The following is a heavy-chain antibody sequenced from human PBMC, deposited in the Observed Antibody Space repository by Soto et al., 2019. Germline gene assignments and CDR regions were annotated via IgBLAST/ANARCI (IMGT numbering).Heavy chain of an antibody. CDR2: IYSGGST. CDR3: AKSVGNGWFADAFDV. V-gene: IGHV3-53*01. D-gene: IGHD6-19*01. Sequence: EVQLVESGGGLIQPGGSLRLSCAGSGFIVSSYYMSWVRQAPGKGLEWISVIYSGGSTYYADSVKGRFTISRGNSENTLYLQLNSLRAEDTAVYYCAKSVGNGWFADAFDVWGQGTMVTVSS. CDR1: GFIVSSYY. J-gene: IGHJ3*01.